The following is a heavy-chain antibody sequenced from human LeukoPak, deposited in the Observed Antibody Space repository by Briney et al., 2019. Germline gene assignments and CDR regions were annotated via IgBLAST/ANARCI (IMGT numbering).Heavy chain of an antibody. CDR1: GFTFSSYG. J-gene: IGHJ4*02. CDR3: AKLTAIWEPFDY. V-gene: IGHV3-30*02. D-gene: IGHD2-21*02. CDR2: IRYDGSNK. Sequence: GGSLRLSCAASGFTFSSYGMHWVRQAPGKGLEWVAFIRYDGSNKYYADSVMGRFTISRDNSKNTLYLQMNSLRAEDTAVYYCAKLTAIWEPFDYWGQGTLVTVSS.